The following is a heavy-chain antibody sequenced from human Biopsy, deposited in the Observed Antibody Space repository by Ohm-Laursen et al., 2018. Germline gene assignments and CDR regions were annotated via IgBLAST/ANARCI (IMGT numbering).Heavy chain of an antibody. D-gene: IGHD1-26*01. CDR1: GGSISSYY. CDR2: IYYTGST. CDR3: ARHAPSYSGSYWRYFDL. Sequence: SETLSLTCTVSGGSISSYYWSWIRQPPGKGLEWIGYIYYTGSTNYNPSLKSRVTISVDTSMNYLSLGLTSVTAADTAVYYCARHAPSYSGSYWRYFDLWGRGTLVTVSS. V-gene: IGHV4-59*08. J-gene: IGHJ2*01.